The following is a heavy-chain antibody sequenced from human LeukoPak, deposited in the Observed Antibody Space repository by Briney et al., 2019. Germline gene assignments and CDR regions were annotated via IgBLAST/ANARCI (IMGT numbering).Heavy chain of an antibody. J-gene: IGHJ4*02. V-gene: IGHV3-13*01. CDR2: IDTHGDA. CDR1: GFTFSKFD. D-gene: IGHD3-16*01. CDR3: ARVSPGSSWHYYDL. Sequence: AGGSLRLSCAASGFTFSKFDMHWVRQLPGKGLEWVSTIDTHGDAEYRDSVQGRFIISRENAGNSLFLQMNSLRAGDTAVYYCARVSPGSSWHYYDLWGQGTLVTVSS.